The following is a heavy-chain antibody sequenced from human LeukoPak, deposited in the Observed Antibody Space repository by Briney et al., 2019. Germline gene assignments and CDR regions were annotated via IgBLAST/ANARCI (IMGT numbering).Heavy chain of an antibody. J-gene: IGHJ5*02. Sequence: GGSLRLSCAASGFTFSSYAMSWVRQAPGKGLEWVSVIYSGGSTYYADSVKGRFTISRDNSKNTLYLQMNSLRAEDTAVYYCARERSRGWFDPWGQGTLVTVSS. D-gene: IGHD3-16*01. CDR2: IYSGGST. V-gene: IGHV3-53*01. CDR3: ARERSRGWFDP. CDR1: GFTFSSYA.